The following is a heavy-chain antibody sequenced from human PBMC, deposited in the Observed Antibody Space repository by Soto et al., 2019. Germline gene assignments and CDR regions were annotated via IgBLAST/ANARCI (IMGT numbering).Heavy chain of an antibody. Sequence: GGSLRLSCAASGFTFSNAWMNWVRQAPGKGLEWVGRIKSKTDGGTTDYAAPVKGRFTISRDDSKNTLYLQMNSLKTEDTAVYYCTTDFWTSVLGEVDYWGQGTLVTVSS. D-gene: IGHD3-10*01. V-gene: IGHV3-15*07. J-gene: IGHJ4*02. CDR3: TTDFWTSVLGEVDY. CDR2: IKSKTDGGTT. CDR1: GFTFSNAW.